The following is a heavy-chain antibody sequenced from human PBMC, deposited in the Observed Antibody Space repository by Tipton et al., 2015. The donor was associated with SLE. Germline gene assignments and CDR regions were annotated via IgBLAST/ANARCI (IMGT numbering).Heavy chain of an antibody. Sequence: SLRLSCAASGFTFSSYWMSWVRQAPGKGLEWVANIKQDGSEKYYVDSVKGRFTISRDNAKNSLYLQMNSLRAEDTAVYYCASQRDSSSWIDYGGQGPLVPVSS. V-gene: IGHV3-7*01. J-gene: IGHJ4*02. CDR2: IKQDGSEK. CDR3: ASQRDSSSWIDY. CDR1: GFTFSSYW. D-gene: IGHD6-13*01.